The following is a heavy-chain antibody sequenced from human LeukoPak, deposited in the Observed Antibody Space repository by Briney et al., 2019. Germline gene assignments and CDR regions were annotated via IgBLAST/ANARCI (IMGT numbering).Heavy chain of an antibody. CDR1: GYTFTGYY. J-gene: IGHJ4*02. Sequence: ASVKVSCKASGYTFTGYYMHWVRQAPGQGLEWMGWINPNSGGTNHAQKFQGRVTMTRDTSISTAYMELSRLRSDDTAVYYCARDGPLVRGKMPIDYWGQGTLVTVSS. CDR3: ARDGPLVRGKMPIDY. D-gene: IGHD3-10*01. CDR2: INPNSGGT. V-gene: IGHV1-2*02.